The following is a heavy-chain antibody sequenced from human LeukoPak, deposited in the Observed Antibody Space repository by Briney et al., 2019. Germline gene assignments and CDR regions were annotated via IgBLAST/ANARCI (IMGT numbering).Heavy chain of an antibody. CDR1: GFSFRRYS. V-gene: IGHV3-21*01. J-gene: IGHJ4*02. Sequence: KSGGSLTLSCAASGFSFRRYSLNWVGQAPGKGLEWVSLISSDASYIYYADSVKGRFTISRDNAKNSLYLQMNSLRAEGTAVYYYARVFSGVPGISDYWGQGSEDSVCS. CDR3: ARVFSGVPGISDY. CDR2: ISSDASYI. D-gene: IGHD3-3*02.